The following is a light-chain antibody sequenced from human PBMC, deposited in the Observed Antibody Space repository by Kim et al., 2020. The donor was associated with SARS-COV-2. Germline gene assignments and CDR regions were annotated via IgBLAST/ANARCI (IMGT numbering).Light chain of an antibody. CDR3: QKYNSAPFT. CDR2: GAS. Sequence: DIQMTQFPSSLSASVGDRVTITCRASQGISNYLAWYQQKSGKVPKLLIYGASTLQSGVPSRFSGSGSGTDFTLTISSLQAEDVATYYCQKYNSAPFTFGQGTRLEIK. V-gene: IGKV1-27*01. CDR1: QGISNY. J-gene: IGKJ5*01.